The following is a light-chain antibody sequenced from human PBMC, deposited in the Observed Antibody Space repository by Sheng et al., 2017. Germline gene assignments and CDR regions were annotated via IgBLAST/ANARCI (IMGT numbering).Light chain of an antibody. CDR1: QSIGVS. J-gene: IGKJ4*01. V-gene: IGKV6D-21*02. Sequence: EVVLTQSPDFQSVTPGEKVTITCRASQSIGVSLHWFQQKPDQSPKLLIRYASESISGVPSRFSGSGSGTDFTLTITSLEPEDAAAYYCHQSRSSPFTFGGGTRVEIK. CDR2: YAS. CDR3: HQSRSSPFT.